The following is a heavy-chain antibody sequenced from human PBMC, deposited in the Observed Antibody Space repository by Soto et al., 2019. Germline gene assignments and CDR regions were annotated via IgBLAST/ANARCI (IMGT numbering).Heavy chain of an antibody. CDR3: ARDGGYYCAGSYFDP. J-gene: IGHJ5*02. Sequence: QEQLVESGGGVVQPGRSLRLSCAASGFTFSSYGMHWVRQVPGEGLEWVAVIWYDGSNKYYADSVKGRFTISRDNSKDTLYLEMNSLRAEDTAVYYCARDGGYYCAGSYFDPWGQGSLVTVSS. CDR1: GFTFSSYG. CDR2: IWYDGSNK. V-gene: IGHV3-33*01. D-gene: IGHD3-10*01.